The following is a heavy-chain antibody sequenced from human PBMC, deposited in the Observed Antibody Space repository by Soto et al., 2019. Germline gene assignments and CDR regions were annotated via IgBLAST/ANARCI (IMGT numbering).Heavy chain of an antibody. J-gene: IGHJ4*02. Sequence: AAPGVTVSRYWRTWDHQAPGKGLEWVANIKQDGGERYYVDSVKGRFTISRDNAKNSLYLQMNSLRAEDTAVYYCARVYGLAPQDYWGQGTLVTVSS. CDR2: IKQDGGER. CDR3: ARVYGLAPQDY. V-gene: IGHV3-7*01. CDR1: GVTVSRYW. D-gene: IGHD3-16*01.